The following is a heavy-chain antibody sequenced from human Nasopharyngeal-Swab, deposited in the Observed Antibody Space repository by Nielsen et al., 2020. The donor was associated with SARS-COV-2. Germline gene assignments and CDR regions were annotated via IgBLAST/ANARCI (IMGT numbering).Heavy chain of an antibody. CDR1: GFTFNSYS. CDR3: AREPTYSSGWYGDAFDI. D-gene: IGHD6-19*01. Sequence: GESLKISCAASGFTFNSYSMNWVRQAPGKGLEWVSSISSSSSYIYYADSVKGRFTISRDNTKNSLYLQMNSLKAEDTAVYYCAREPTYSSGWYGDAFDIWGQGTMVTV. CDR2: ISSSSSYI. J-gene: IGHJ3*02. V-gene: IGHV3-21*01.